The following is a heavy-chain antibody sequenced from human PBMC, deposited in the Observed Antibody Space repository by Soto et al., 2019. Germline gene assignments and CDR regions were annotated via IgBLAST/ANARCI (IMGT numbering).Heavy chain of an antibody. CDR2: ISSSSIYI. CDR3: ARIGVAAAIGTFGMDV. V-gene: IGHV3-21*01. Sequence: EVQLVESGGGLVKPGGSLRLSCAASGFSFSSYSMNWVRQAPAKGLEWVSAISSSSIYIYYGDSVKGRFTISRDNAKNSLYLQMNSLRAEDTAVYYCARIGVAAAIGTFGMDVWGQGTTVTVSS. D-gene: IGHD2-2*01. CDR1: GFSFSSYS. J-gene: IGHJ6*02.